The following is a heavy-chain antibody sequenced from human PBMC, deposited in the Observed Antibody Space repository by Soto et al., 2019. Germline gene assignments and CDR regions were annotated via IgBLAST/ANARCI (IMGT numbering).Heavy chain of an antibody. V-gene: IGHV4-30-4*01. CDR1: GGSISSGDYY. CDR3: ARVYYGSGSYYSRFDP. CDR2: IYYSGST. Sequence: QVQLQESGPGLVKPSQTLSLTCTVSGGSISSGDYYWSWIRQPPGKGLEWIGYIYYSGSTYYNPSLKSRVTISXXTXKXPFPLKLSSVTAADTAVYYCARVYYGSGSYYSRFDPWGQGTLVTVSS. J-gene: IGHJ5*02. D-gene: IGHD3-10*01.